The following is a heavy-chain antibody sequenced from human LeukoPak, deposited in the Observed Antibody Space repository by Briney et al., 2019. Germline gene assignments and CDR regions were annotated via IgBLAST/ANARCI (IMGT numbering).Heavy chain of an antibody. CDR1: GFTFDDYA. Sequence: GRSLRLSCAASGFTFDDYAMHWVRQAPGKGLEWVSGISWNSGSIGYADSVKGRFTISRDNANNSLYLQMNSLRAEDTALYYCANAGSYYGGVAFDIWGQGTMVTVSS. V-gene: IGHV3-9*01. CDR2: ISWNSGSI. J-gene: IGHJ3*02. CDR3: ANAGSYYGGVAFDI. D-gene: IGHD1-26*01.